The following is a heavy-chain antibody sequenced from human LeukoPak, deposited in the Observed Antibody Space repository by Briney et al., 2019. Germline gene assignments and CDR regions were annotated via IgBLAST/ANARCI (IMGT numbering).Heavy chain of an antibody. V-gene: IGHV4-39*01. Sequence: PSETLSLTCTVSGGSISSSSYYWGWIRQPPGKGLEWIGSIYYSGSTYYNPSLKSRVTTSVDTSKNQFSLKLSSVTAADTAVYYCARLQPTTVTYYYFDYWGQGTLVTVSS. J-gene: IGHJ4*02. D-gene: IGHD4-17*01. CDR2: IYYSGST. CDR3: ARLQPTTVTYYYFDY. CDR1: GGSISSSSYY.